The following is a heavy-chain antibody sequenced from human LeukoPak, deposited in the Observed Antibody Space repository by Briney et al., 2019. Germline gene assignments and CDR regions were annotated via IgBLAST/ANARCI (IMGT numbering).Heavy chain of an antibody. J-gene: IGHJ6*02. CDR3: ALCITMVRGVIWDYYYYYGMDV. V-gene: IGHV3-23*01. CDR1: GFTFSSYA. Sequence: QTGGSLRLSCAASGFTFSSYAMSWVRQAPGKGLEWVSAISGSGGSTYYADSVKGRFTISRDNSKNTLYLQMNSLRAEDTAVYYCALCITMVRGVIWDYYYYYGMDVWGQGTTVTVSS. CDR2: ISGSGGST. D-gene: IGHD3-10*01.